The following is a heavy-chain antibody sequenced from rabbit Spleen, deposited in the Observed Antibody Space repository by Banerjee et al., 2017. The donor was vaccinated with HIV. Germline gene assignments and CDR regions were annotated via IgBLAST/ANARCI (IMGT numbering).Heavy chain of an antibody. CDR2: IYAGSSGST. D-gene: IGHD1-1*01. J-gene: IGHJ4*01. Sequence: QSLEESGGGLVQPEGSLTLTCKASGFTLSSSYWMCWVRQAPGKGLEWIACIYAGSSGSTYYANWAKGRFTISKTSNTVDLKMTSLTAADTATYFCARCDRSDDYVDLWGPGTLVTVS. CDR1: GFTLSSSYW. V-gene: IGHV1S40*01. CDR3: ARCDRSDDYVDL.